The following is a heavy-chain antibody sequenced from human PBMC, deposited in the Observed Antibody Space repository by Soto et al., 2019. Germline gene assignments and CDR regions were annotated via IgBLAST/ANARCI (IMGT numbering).Heavy chain of an antibody. J-gene: IGHJ5*02. Sequence: QVQLVESGGGVVQPGRSLRLSCAASGFTFSSYAMHWVRQAPGKGLEWVAVISYDGSNKYYADSVKGRFTISRDNSKNTLYLQMNSLRAGDSAVYYCARHPLITTFGVTGRFYPWGQGTLVTVSS. CDR1: GFTFSSYA. CDR3: ARHPLITTFGVTGRFYP. CDR2: ISYDGSNK. D-gene: IGHD3-3*01. V-gene: IGHV3-30-3*01.